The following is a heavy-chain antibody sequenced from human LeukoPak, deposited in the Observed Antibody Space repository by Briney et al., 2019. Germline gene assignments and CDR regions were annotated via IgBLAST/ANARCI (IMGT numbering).Heavy chain of an antibody. D-gene: IGHD4-11*01. CDR1: GGSFSGYY. J-gene: IGHJ4*02. CDR3: ARRYSNSYFDY. CDR2: INHSGST. Sequence: TSETLSLTCAVYGGSFSGYYWSWIRQPPGKGLEWIGEINHSGSTNYNPSLKSRVTTSVDTSKNQFSLKLSSVTAADTAVYYCARRYSNSYFDYWGQGTLVTVSS. V-gene: IGHV4-34*01.